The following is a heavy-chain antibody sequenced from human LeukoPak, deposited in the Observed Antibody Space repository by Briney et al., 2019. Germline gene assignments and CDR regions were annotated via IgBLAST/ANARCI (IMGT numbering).Heavy chain of an antibody. V-gene: IGHV4-59*08. CDR3: AQSLYCSGGSCYFWSAFDI. CDR2: IYYSGST. D-gene: IGHD2-15*01. J-gene: IGHJ3*02. Sequence: PSETLSLTCTVSGGSISSYYWSWIRQPPGKGLEWIGYIYYSGSTNYNPSLKSRVTISVDTSKNQFSLKLSSVTAADTAVYYCAQSLYCSGGSCYFWSAFDIWGQGTMVTVSS. CDR1: GGSISSYY.